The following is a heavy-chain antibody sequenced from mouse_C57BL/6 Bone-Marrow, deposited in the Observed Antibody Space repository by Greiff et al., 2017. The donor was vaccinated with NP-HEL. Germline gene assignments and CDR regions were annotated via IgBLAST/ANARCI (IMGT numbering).Heavy chain of an antibody. Sequence: VQLQQSGPVLVKPGASVKMSCKASGYTFTDYYMNWVKQSHGKSLEWIGVINPYNGGTSYNQKFKGKATLTVDKSSSTAYMELNSLTSEDSAVYYCARQLGRNGFDYWGQGTTLTVSS. CDR2: INPYNGGT. D-gene: IGHD4-1*02. J-gene: IGHJ2*01. CDR3: ARQLGRNGFDY. CDR1: GYTFTDYY. V-gene: IGHV1-19*01.